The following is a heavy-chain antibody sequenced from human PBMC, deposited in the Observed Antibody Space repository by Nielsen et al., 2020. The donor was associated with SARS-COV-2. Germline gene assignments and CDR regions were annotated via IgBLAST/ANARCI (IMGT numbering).Heavy chain of an antibody. CDR1: GFTFSSYG. Sequence: GESLKISCAASGFTFSSYGMHWVRQALGKGLVRVSRINSDGSSTSYADSVKGRFTISRDNAKNTLYLQMNSLRAEDTAVYYCASRTGKYYYYYYMDVWGKGTTVTVSS. J-gene: IGHJ6*03. CDR3: ASRTGKYYYYYYMDV. CDR2: INSDGSST. V-gene: IGHV3-74*01.